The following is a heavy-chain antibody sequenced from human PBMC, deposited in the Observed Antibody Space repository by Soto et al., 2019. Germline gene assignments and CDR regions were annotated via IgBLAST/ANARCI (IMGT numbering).Heavy chain of an antibody. CDR1: GFTFNDFE. Sequence: EVQLLESGGGLVQPGGSLRLSCGVSGFTFNDFEMNWVRQAPGKGLEWLAYIDGSGTTKKYADSVRGRFTISRDNPNNSLFLQMSSLSAADTASYYCARGFGRFNSWGQGTLVSVSS. D-gene: IGHD3-10*01. CDR2: IDGSGTTK. V-gene: IGHV3-48*03. J-gene: IGHJ4*02. CDR3: ARGFGRFNS.